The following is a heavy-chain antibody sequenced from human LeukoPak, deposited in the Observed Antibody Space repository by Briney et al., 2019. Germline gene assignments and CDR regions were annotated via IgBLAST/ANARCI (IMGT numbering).Heavy chain of an antibody. D-gene: IGHD3-10*01. J-gene: IGHJ4*02. CDR3: VRVGRLLWFGL. CDR2: ISSFNDTI. V-gene: IGHV3-48*04. Sequence: PGGSLRLSCAASGFTFSSYWMSWVRQAPGKGLEWISYISSFNDTIYYADSVKGRFAISRDNAKNSLNLQMNSLRAEDTAVYYCVRVGRLLWFGLWGQGTLVTVSS. CDR1: GFTFSSYW.